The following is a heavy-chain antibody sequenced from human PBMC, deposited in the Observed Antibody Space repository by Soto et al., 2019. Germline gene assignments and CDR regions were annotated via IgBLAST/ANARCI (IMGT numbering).Heavy chain of an antibody. Sequence: QVQLVQSGAEVKKPGASVKVSCKASGYTFTSYGISWVRQAPGQGLELMGWISAYNGNTNYAQKLQGRVTMTTDTSPSTDYMELRSLRSDDTAVYYCAIIGEAAGTYPFDYWGQGTLVTVSS. CDR3: AIIGEAAGTYPFDY. CDR2: ISAYNGNT. J-gene: IGHJ4*02. V-gene: IGHV1-18*01. CDR1: GYTFTSYG. D-gene: IGHD6-13*01.